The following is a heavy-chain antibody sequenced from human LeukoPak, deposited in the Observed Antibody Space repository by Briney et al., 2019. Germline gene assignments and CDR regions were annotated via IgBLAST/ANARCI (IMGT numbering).Heavy chain of an antibody. CDR2: IKQDGSEK. J-gene: IGHJ4*02. CDR3: ARDPLWGGSGSYYGH. V-gene: IGHV3-7*03. CDR1: GFTFSSYW. Sequence: GGSLRLSCTASGFTFSSYWMSWVRQAPGKGLEWVANIKQDGSEKNYVDSVRGRFTISRDNAKNSLYLEMNSLRAEDTAVYYCARDPLWGGSGSYYGHWGQGTQVTVSS. D-gene: IGHD3-10*01.